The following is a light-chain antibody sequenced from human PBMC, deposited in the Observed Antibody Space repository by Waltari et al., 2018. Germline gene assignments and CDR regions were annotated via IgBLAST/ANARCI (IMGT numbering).Light chain of an antibody. Sequence: QSALTQHASGSGSPGPAITTSCTGPSRDVGSHTLVSWYQQHPGKAPKLMIYEGSKRPSGVSNRFSGSKSGNTASLTISGLQAEDEADYYCCSYAGSSTLVFGGGTKLTVL. CDR2: EGS. J-gene: IGLJ2*01. CDR1: SRDVGSHTL. V-gene: IGLV2-23*01. CDR3: CSYAGSSTLV.